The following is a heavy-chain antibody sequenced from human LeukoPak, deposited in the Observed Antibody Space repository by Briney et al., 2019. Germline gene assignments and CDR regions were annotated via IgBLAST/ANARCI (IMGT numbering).Heavy chain of an antibody. CDR1: GFTFSSYD. J-gene: IGHJ6*03. CDR3: ARGKFGEWDYYMDV. CDR2: IGTAGDT. V-gene: IGHV3-13*01. D-gene: IGHD3-10*01. Sequence: PGGSLRLSCAASGFTFSSYDMHSVRQATGKGLEWVSAIGTAGDTYYPGSVKGRFTISRENAKNSLYLQMNSLRAGDTAVYYCARGKFGEWDYYMDVWGKGTTVTISS.